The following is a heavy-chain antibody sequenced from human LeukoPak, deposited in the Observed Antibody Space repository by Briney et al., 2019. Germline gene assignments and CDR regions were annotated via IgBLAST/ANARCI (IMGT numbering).Heavy chain of an antibody. D-gene: IGHD3-3*01. CDR3: ASLRERSYYARGFDY. Sequence: SETLSLTCTVSGGSISSGSYYWSWIRQPAGKGLEWIGRIYTSGSTNYNPSLKSRVTISVDTSKNQFSLKLSSVTAADTAVYYCASLRERSYYARGFDYWGQGTPVTVSS. J-gene: IGHJ4*02. CDR1: GGSISSGSYY. V-gene: IGHV4-61*02. CDR2: IYTSGST.